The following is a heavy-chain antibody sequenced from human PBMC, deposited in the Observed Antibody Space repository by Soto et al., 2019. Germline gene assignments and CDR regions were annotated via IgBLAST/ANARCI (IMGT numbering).Heavy chain of an antibody. J-gene: IGHJ5*02. CDR1: GYTFTSYY. CDR2: INPSGGST. V-gene: IGHV1-46*03. CDR3: ARWYYDILTGLNWFDP. Sequence: ASVKVSCKASGYTFTSYYMHWVRQAPGQGLEWMGIINPSGGSTSYAQKFQGRVTMTRDTSTSTVYMELSSLRSEDTAVYYCARWYYDILTGLNWFDPWGQGTLVTVSS. D-gene: IGHD3-9*01.